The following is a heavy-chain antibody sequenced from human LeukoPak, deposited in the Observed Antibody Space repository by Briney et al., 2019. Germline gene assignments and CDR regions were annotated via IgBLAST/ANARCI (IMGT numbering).Heavy chain of an antibody. D-gene: IGHD1-1*01. CDR1: GYKFIDDY. V-gene: IGHV1-2*02. CDR3: APTSEAHTSNWKV. Sequence: ASVKVSCKTSGYKFIDDYIHWVRQAPGQGLVAMGWINPDSGFTNYAQNFEGRVTMTRDTSISTAYLEVRRLRSDDTAVYYCAPTSEAHTSNWKVWGQGTLVIVSS. CDR2: INPDSGFT. J-gene: IGHJ4*02.